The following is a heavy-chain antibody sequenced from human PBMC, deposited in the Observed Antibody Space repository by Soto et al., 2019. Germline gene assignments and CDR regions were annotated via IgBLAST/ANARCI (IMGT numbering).Heavy chain of an antibody. Sequence: PGGSLRLSCAASGFTFSSYGMHWVRQAPGKGLEWVAVIWYDGSNEYYADSVKGRFTISRDNSKNTLYLQMNSLRAGDSAVYYCVKLGRGEVAGILDYWGQGTLVTVSS. V-gene: IGHV3-33*06. D-gene: IGHD6-19*01. CDR1: GFTFSSYG. J-gene: IGHJ4*02. CDR2: IWYDGSNE. CDR3: VKLGRGEVAGILDY.